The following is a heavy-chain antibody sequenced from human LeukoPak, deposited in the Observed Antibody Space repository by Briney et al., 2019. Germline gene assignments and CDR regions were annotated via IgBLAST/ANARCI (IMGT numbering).Heavy chain of an antibody. Sequence: GGSLRLSCAASGFTVSSNYMSWVRQAPGKGLEWVSVIYSGGSTYYADSVKGRFTISRDNSKNTLYLQMNSLRAEDTAVYYCASTNRWYYYGSGSYYTDYWGQGTLVTVSS. CDR2: IYSGGST. CDR3: ASTNRWYYYGSGSYYTDY. CDR1: GFTVSSNY. V-gene: IGHV3-66*01. J-gene: IGHJ4*02. D-gene: IGHD3-10*01.